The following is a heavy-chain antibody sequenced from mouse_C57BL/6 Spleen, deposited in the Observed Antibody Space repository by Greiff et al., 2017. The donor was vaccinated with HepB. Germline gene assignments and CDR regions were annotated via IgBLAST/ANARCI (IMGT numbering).Heavy chain of an antibody. CDR1: GYTFTDYY. D-gene: IGHD1-1*01. V-gene: IGHV1-26*01. CDR2: INHNNGGT. Sequence: EVQLQQSGPELVKPGASVKISCKASGYTFTDYYMNWVKQSHGKSLEWIGDINHNNGGTSYNQKFKGKATLTVDKSSSTAYMELRSLTSEDSAVYYCARSYYYGSSPFAYWGQGTLVTVSA. CDR3: ARSYYYGSSPFAY. J-gene: IGHJ3*01.